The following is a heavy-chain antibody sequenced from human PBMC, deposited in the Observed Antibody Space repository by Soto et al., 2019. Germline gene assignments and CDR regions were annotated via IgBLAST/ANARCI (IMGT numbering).Heavy chain of an antibody. CDR3: ASSGDFWSGYYTRWFDP. CDR1: GDSVSSNSAA. V-gene: IGHV6-1*01. Sequence: SQTLSLTCAISGDSVSSNSAAWNWIRQSPSRGLEWLGRTYYRSKWYNDYAVSVKSRITINPDTSKNQFSLQLNSVTPEDTAVYYCASSGDFWSGYYTRWFDPWGQGTLVTVSS. CDR2: TYYRSKWYN. J-gene: IGHJ5*02. D-gene: IGHD3-3*01.